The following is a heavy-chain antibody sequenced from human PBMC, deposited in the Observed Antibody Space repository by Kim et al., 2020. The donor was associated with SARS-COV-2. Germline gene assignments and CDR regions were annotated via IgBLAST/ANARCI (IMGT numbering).Heavy chain of an antibody. J-gene: IGHJ6*02. CDR2: IDPSDSYT. CDR1: GYSFTSYW. V-gene: IGHV5-10-1*01. CDR3: ARGPLIHSSWYDHGYGMDV. D-gene: IGHD6-13*01. Sequence: GESLKISCQGSGYSFTSYWISWVRQMPGKGLEWMGRIDPSDSYTNYSPSFQGHVTISADKSISTAYLQWSSLKASDTAMYYCARGPLIHSSWYDHGYGMDVWGQGTTVTVSS.